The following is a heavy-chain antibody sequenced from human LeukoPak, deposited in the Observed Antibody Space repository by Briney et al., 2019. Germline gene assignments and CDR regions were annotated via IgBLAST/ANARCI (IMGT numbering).Heavy chain of an antibody. CDR3: ARDTRYFDWLLTSYGMDV. Sequence: GGSLRLSCAASGFTVSSNYMSWVRQAPGKGLEWVSVIYSGGSTYYADSVKGRFTISRDNSNNTLYLQMNSLRAEDTAVYYCARDTRYFDWLLTSYGMDVWGQGTTVTVSS. V-gene: IGHV3-53*01. CDR2: IYSGGST. D-gene: IGHD3-9*01. CDR1: GFTVSSNY. J-gene: IGHJ6*02.